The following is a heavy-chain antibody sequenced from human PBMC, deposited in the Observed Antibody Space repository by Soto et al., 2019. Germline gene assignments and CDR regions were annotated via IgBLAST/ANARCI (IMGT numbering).Heavy chain of an antibody. CDR1: GGTFNSYD. V-gene: IGHV1-69*01. Sequence: QVQLVQSGAEVKKPGSSMKVSCKASGGTFNSYDINWVRQAPGQGLEWMGGIIPIVETPKYAQKFQGRATITADDTPNTLYMELSSMRSEATAMYYCERLYRPTYYDTSVFFKDYAFEPGCQGTLVTVS. CDR2: IIPIVETP. CDR3: ERLYRPTYYDTSVFFKDYAFEP. D-gene: IGHD3-22*01. J-gene: IGHJ5*01.